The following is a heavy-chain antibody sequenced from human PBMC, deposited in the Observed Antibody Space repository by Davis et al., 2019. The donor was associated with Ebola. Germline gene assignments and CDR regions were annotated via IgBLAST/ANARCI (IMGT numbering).Heavy chain of an antibody. D-gene: IGHD6-19*01. CDR2: IRSKANSYAT. V-gene: IGHV3-73*01. CDR3: TITVAGTGVY. Sequence: PGGSLRLSCAASGFTFSNAWMSWVRQAPGKGLEWVGRIRSKANSYATAYAASVKGRFTISRDDSKNTAYLQMNSLKTEDTAVYYCTITVAGTGVYWGQGTLVTVSS. J-gene: IGHJ4*02. CDR1: GFTFSNAW.